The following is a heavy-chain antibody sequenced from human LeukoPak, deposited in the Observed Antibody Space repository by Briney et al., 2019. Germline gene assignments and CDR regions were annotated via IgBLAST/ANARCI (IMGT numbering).Heavy chain of an antibody. CDR3: ARDKSGNSGWYSYFDY. CDR1: GYTFITYG. V-gene: IGHV1-2*02. CDR2: INPNSGDT. D-gene: IGHD6-19*01. J-gene: IGHJ4*02. Sequence: ASVKVSCKASGYTFITYGISWVRQAPGQGLEWMGWINPNSGDTNYAQKFQGRVTMTRDTSISTAYMELSRLRSDDTAVCYCARDKSGNSGWYSYFDYWGQGTLVTVSS.